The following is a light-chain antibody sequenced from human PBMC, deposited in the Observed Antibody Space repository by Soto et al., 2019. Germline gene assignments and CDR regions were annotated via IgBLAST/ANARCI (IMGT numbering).Light chain of an antibody. CDR2: GNS. CDR3: QSYDSSLSAYV. V-gene: IGLV1-40*01. CDR1: SSNIGAGFD. Sequence: QSVRTQPPSVSGAPGQRVTISFTGSSSNIGAGFDVHWYQQLPGTAPKLLVYGNSNRPSGVPDRFSGSKSGTSASLAVTGLQAEDEADYYCQSYDSSLSAYVFGTGTKVTVL. J-gene: IGLJ1*01.